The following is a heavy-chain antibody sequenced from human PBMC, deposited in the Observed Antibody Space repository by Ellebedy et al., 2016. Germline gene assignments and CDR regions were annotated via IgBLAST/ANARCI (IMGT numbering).Heavy chain of an antibody. CDR1: GGSISSSSYY. V-gene: IGHV4-39*07. CDR2: IYYSGST. Sequence: GSLRLXXTVSGGSISSSSYYWGWIRQPPGKGLEWIGSIYYSGSTYYNPSLKSRVTMSVDTSKNQFSLKLSSVTAADTAVYYCARAPPNWAPDYWGQGTLVTVSS. J-gene: IGHJ4*02. D-gene: IGHD7-27*01. CDR3: ARAPPNWAPDY.